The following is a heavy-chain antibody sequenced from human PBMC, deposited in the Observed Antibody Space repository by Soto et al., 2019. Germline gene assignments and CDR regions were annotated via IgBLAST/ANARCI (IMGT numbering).Heavy chain of an antibody. CDR2: INHSGST. CDR3: ARAQYYDFWSGSPFDY. CDR1: GGSFSGYY. D-gene: IGHD3-3*01. Sequence: PSETLSLTCAVYGGSFSGYYWIWIRQPPGKGLEWIGEINHSGSTNYNPSLKSRVTISVDTSKNQFSLKLSSVTAADTAVYYCARAQYYDFWSGSPFDYWGQGTLVTVSS. V-gene: IGHV4-34*01. J-gene: IGHJ4*02.